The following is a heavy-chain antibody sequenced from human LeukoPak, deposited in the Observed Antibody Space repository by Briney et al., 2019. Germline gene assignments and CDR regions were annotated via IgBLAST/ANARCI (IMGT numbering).Heavy chain of an antibody. CDR3: AREWFDFDY. CDR1: GFTFSNHA. Sequence: GGSLRLSCAASGFTFSNHAMTWVRQAPGKGLEWVSEITGSGSSTYYADSVKGRFTISRDNSKNTMFLQMNSVRAEDTATYYCAREWFDFDYWGQGILVTVSS. J-gene: IGHJ4*02. CDR2: ITGSGSST. D-gene: IGHD3-22*01. V-gene: IGHV3-23*01.